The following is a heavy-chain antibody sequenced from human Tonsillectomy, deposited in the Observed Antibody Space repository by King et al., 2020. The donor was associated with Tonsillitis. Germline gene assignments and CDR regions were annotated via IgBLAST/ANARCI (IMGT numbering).Heavy chain of an antibody. D-gene: IGHD6-13*01. CDR3: AKGVAEAGDSSSSSGMDV. V-gene: IGHV3-30*18. J-gene: IGHJ6*02. Sequence: VQLVESGGGVVQPGRSLRLSCAASGFSFSNYGMHWVRQAPGKGLEWVAIIPYDGSNKYYADSVKGRFTISRDNSKNTLYLQMNSLRTEDTAVYYCAKGVAEAGDSSSSSGMDVWGQGTTVTVSS. CDR1: GFSFSNYG. CDR2: IPYDGSNK.